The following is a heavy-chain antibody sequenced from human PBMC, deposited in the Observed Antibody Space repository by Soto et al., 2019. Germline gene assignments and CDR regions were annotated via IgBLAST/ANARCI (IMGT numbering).Heavy chain of an antibody. CDR2: INPSGGST. Sequence: QVQLVQSAAEVKTPGASVKGSCKASGYTFTSYYMHWVRQTPRHGLECMGIINPSGGSTSYAQKFQCRGTMTRDTSTSAVYMELSSLRSEDTAVYYCASWIQSYYYYGMDVWGQGTTVTVSS. V-gene: IGHV1-46*01. CDR3: ASWIQSYYYYGMDV. J-gene: IGHJ6*02. CDR1: GYTFTSYY. D-gene: IGHD5-18*01.